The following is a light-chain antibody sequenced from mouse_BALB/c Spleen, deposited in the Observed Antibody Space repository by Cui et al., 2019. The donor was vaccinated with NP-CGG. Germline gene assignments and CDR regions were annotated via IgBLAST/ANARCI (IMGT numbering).Light chain of an antibody. V-gene: IGLV1*01. J-gene: IGLJ1*01. CDR1: TGAVTSNNY. CDR2: GTK. CDR3: ALWYSNHWV. Sequence: AVMTQESALTTSPGETVTLTCRSSTGAVTSNNYANWVQEKPDHLFTGLIGGTKNRAPGVPARFSGSLIGDKAALTITGAQTEDEAIYFCALWYSNHWVFGGGTKLTVL.